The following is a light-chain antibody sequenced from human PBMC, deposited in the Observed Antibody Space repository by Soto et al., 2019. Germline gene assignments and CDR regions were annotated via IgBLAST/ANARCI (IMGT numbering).Light chain of an antibody. CDR2: GAS. Sequence: EIVLTQSPATLSVSPGERATLSCRASQGVFSNLAWYQQKPGQAPRLLIYGASTRASAIPARFSGRGSGTDFTLTISRLQSEDFAVYFCHQYHNLPRTFGQWTKVDVK. V-gene: IGKV3D-15*01. CDR3: HQYHNLPRT. J-gene: IGKJ1*01. CDR1: QGVFSN.